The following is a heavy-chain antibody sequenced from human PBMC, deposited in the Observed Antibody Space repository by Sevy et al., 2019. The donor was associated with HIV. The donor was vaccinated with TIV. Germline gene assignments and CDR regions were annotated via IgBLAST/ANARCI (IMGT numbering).Heavy chain of an antibody. J-gene: IGHJ5*02. CDR2: INSDGSST. V-gene: IGHV3-74*01. Sequence: GGSLRLSCAASGFTFSSYWMHWVRQAPGKGLVWVSRINSDGSSTSYADSVKGRFTISRDNARNALYLQMNSLRAEDTAVYYCARVAAPVAAVATDWFDPWGQGTLVTVSS. CDR3: ARVAAPVAAVATDWFDP. CDR1: GFTFSSYW. D-gene: IGHD6-13*01.